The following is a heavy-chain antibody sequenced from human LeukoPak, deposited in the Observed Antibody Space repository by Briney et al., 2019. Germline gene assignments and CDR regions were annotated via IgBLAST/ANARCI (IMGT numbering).Heavy chain of an antibody. CDR3: ATDGYYDILTGYYPPVQ. Sequence: ASVKVSCKVSGYTLTELSMHWVRQAPGKGLEWMGGFDPEDGETIYAQKFQGRVTMTEDTSTDTAYMELSSLRSEDTAVYYCATDGYYDILTGYYPPVQWGQGTLVTVSS. CDR1: GYTLTELS. J-gene: IGHJ4*02. CDR2: FDPEDGET. D-gene: IGHD3-9*01. V-gene: IGHV1-24*01.